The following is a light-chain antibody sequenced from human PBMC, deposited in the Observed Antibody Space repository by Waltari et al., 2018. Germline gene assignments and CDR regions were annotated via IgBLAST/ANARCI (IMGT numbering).Light chain of an antibody. CDR3: QQYVVIPWT. V-gene: IGKV4-1*01. Sequence: DIVMTQSPDSLAVSLGERATINCKSSQRVLYSSHNKDYLAWYQQKPGQPPKLLIYWASTRESGVPDRFSGSGSGTDFTLTISSLQAEDVAVYYCQQYVVIPWTFGQGTKVEVK. CDR1: QRVLYSSHNKDY. CDR2: WAS. J-gene: IGKJ1*01.